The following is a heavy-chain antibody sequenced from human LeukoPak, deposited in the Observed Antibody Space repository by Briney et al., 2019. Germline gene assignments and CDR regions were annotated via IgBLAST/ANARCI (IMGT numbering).Heavy chain of an antibody. Sequence: ASVKVSCKVSGYTLTELSMHWVRQAPGKGLEWMGGFDPEDGETIYAQKFQGRVTMTEDTSTDTAYMELSSLRSEDTAVYYCATSPRRVPSNYDILPFGYWGQGTLVTVSS. CDR3: ATSPRRVPSNYDILPFGY. D-gene: IGHD3-9*01. CDR1: GYTLTELS. V-gene: IGHV1-24*01. J-gene: IGHJ4*02. CDR2: FDPEDGET.